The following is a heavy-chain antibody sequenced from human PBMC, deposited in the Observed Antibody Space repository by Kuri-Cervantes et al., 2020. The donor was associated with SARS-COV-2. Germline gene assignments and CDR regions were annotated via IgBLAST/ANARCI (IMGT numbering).Heavy chain of an antibody. CDR2: IYYSGST. Sequence: SETLSLTCTVSGGSISRYYWSWIRQPPGKGLEWIGYIYYSGSTNYNPSLKSRVTISVDTSKNQFSLKLSSVTAADTAVYYCAREVEGSDAFDIWGQGTMVTGSS. J-gene: IGHJ3*02. CDR1: GGSISRYY. V-gene: IGHV4-59*01. CDR3: AREVEGSDAFDI.